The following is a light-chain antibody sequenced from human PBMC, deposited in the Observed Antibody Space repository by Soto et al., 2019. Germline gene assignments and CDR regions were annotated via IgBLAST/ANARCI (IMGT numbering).Light chain of an antibody. V-gene: IGKV3-20*01. Sequence: SVFTHSPGTLSLSPGERATLSCRASQSVSSSYLAWYQQKPGQAPRLLIYGASSRATGIPDRFSGSGSGTDFTLTISRLEPEDFAVYYCQQYGSSLITFGQGTRLEIK. CDR1: QSVSSSY. J-gene: IGKJ5*01. CDR3: QQYGSSLIT. CDR2: GAS.